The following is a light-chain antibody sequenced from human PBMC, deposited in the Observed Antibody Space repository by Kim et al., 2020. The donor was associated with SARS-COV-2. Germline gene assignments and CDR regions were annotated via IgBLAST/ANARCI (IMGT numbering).Light chain of an antibody. J-gene: IGKJ1*01. CDR3: QQYNNWPQT. CDR2: GAS. CDR1: QTVSSN. Sequence: VSPGARVTLSCRASQTVSSNLAWYQQRPGRAPRMLIYGASTRATGIPARFSGSGSGTEFTLTISSLQSEDSAVYYCQQYNNWPQTFGQGTKVDIK. V-gene: IGKV3-15*01.